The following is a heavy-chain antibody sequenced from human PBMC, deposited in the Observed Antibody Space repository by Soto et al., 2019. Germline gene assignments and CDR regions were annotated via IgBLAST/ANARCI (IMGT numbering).Heavy chain of an antibody. V-gene: IGHV4-31*03. Sequence: QVQLQESGPGLVKPSQTLSLTCTVSGGSISSGGYYWSWIRQHPGNGLEWIGYIYYSGSTYYNPSLKSRVTISVGTSKNQFSLKLSSVTAADTAVYYCARWDLRGVQYFDYWGQGTLVTVSS. CDR2: IYYSGST. CDR1: GGSISSGGYY. D-gene: IGHD3-10*01. CDR3: ARWDLRGVQYFDY. J-gene: IGHJ4*02.